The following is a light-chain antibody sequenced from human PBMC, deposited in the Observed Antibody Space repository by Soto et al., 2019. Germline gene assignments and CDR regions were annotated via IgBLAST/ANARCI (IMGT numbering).Light chain of an antibody. J-gene: IGKJ5*01. CDR1: QSISSW. CDR2: AAS. CDR3: QQSYSTLSLT. Sequence: DIQMTQSPSTLSASVGDRVTITCRASQSISSWLAWYQQKPGKAPKLLIYAASSLQSGVPSRSSGSGSGTDFTLTISSLQPEDFATYYCQQSYSTLSLTFGQGTRLEIK. V-gene: IGKV1-39*01.